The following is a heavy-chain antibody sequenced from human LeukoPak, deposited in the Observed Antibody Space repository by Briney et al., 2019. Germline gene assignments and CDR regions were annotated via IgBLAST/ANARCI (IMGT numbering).Heavy chain of an antibody. D-gene: IGHD2-2*02. V-gene: IGHV1-2*02. CDR1: GYTFTGYY. Sequence: GASVKVSCKASGYTFTGYYIDWVRQAPGQGLEWMGWITPNSGGTKYGQKFQGRVTMTRDTSISTAYMELSRLRSDDTAVYYCAAAPAAIRGWFDPWGQGTLVTVSS. CDR3: AAAPAAIRGWFDP. CDR2: ITPNSGGT. J-gene: IGHJ5*02.